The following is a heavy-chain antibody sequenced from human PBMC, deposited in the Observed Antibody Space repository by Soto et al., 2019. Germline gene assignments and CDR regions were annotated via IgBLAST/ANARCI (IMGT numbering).Heavy chain of an antibody. CDR3: ARLQRLAVAGEGGY. D-gene: IGHD6-19*01. V-gene: IGHV4-39*01. J-gene: IGHJ4*02. CDR2: IYYTGTT. CDR1: GGSISSSNYF. Sequence: QLQLQESGPGLVKPSETLSLTCTVSGGSISSSNYFWGWIRQPPGKGLEWIATIYYTGTTYYNPSLKSRVTISIDTSKNQFSLRLSSVTAADTAVYYCARLQRLAVAGEGGYWGQGTLVTVSS.